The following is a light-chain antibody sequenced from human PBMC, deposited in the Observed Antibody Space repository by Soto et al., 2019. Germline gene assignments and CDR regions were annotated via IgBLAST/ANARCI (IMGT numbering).Light chain of an antibody. CDR2: DAS. Sequence: DIVMTQSPATLSVSPGERATLSCRASQSVRSNLAWYRQKPGQAPRLLIYDASNRATGIPARFSGSGSGTDFTLTISSLEPDDFAVYYCQQRSDWPRTFGQGTKVDI. V-gene: IGKV3-11*01. CDR1: QSVRSN. J-gene: IGKJ1*01. CDR3: QQRSDWPRT.